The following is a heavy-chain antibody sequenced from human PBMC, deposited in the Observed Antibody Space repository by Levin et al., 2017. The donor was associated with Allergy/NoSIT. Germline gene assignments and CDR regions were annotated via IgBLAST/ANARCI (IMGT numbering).Heavy chain of an antibody. CDR3: ARGIVTLIEGNAFDI. J-gene: IGHJ3*02. Sequence: GGSLRLSCKASGGTFSSYAISWVRQAPGQGLEWMGGIIPIFGTANYAQKFQGRVTITADESTSTAYMELSSLRSEDTAVYYCARGIVTLIEGNAFDIWGQGTMVTVSS. CDR2: IIPIFGTA. D-gene: IGHD1-26*01. V-gene: IGHV1-69*01. CDR1: GGTFSSYA.